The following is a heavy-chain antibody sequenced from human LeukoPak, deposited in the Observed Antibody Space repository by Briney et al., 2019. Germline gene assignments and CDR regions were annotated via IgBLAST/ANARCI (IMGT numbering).Heavy chain of an antibody. CDR1: GGSISSSSYY. J-gene: IGHJ2*01. Sequence: PSETLSLTCTVSGGSISSSSYYWGWIRQPPGKGLEWIGSIYYSGSTYYNPSLKRRVTISVDTSKNQFSLKLSSVTAADTAVYYCARRRELSWYFDLWGRGTLVTVSS. V-gene: IGHV4-39*01. CDR3: ARRRELSWYFDL. CDR2: IYYSGST. D-gene: IGHD5-24*01.